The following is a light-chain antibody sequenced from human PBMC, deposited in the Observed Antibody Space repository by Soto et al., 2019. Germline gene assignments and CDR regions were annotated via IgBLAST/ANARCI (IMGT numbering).Light chain of an antibody. Sequence: QSALTQPASGSGSPGQSITISCTGTSSDVGGYNYVSWYQQHPGKAPKLMIYDVSNRPSGVSNRFPGSKSGNTASLTISGLQAEDEAAYYCSSYTSSSTYVFGTGTKVTVL. J-gene: IGLJ1*01. CDR3: SSYTSSSTYV. CDR1: SSDVGGYNY. V-gene: IGLV2-14*01. CDR2: DVS.